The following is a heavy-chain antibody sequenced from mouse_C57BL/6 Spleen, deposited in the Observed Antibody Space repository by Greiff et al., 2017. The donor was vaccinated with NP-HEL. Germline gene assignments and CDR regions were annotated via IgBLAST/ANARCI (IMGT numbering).Heavy chain of an antibody. CDR2: ISDGGSYT. J-gene: IGHJ3*01. CDR3: ARRGIFYDYDPFAY. D-gene: IGHD2-4*01. Sequence: EVMLVESGGGLVKPGGSLKLSCAASGFTFSSYAMSWVRQTPEKRLEWVATISDGGSYTYYPDNVKGRFTISRDNAKNNLYLQMSHLKSEDTAMYYCARRGIFYDYDPFAYWGQGTLVTVSA. CDR1: GFTFSSYA. V-gene: IGHV5-4*03.